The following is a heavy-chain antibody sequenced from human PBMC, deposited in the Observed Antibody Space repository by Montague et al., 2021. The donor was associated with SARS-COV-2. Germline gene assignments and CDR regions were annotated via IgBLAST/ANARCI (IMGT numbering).Heavy chain of an antibody. D-gene: IGHD2-8*02. V-gene: IGHV4-39*07. CDR1: RRSISSSSYS. CDR2: IYYSGST. J-gene: IGHJ6*02. Sequence: SETLSLTCTVSRRSISSSSYSWGWIRQAPGKGPEWIGSIYYSGSTNYNPSLKSRVTISVDTSKNQFSLKVSSVTAADTAVYYCAGGGRQDIVLVVYDQWYGLDVWGQGTTVTVSS. CDR3: AGGGRQDIVLVVYDQWYGLDV.